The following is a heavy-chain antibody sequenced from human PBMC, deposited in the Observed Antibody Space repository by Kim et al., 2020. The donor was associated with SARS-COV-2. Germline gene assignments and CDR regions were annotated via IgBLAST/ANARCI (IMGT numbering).Heavy chain of an antibody. V-gene: IGHV6-1*01. Sequence: SQTLSLTCAISGDSVSSNSAAWNWIRQSPSRGLEWLGRTYYRSKWYNDYAVSVKSRITINPDTSKNQFSLQLNSVTPEDTAVYYCARDQYSSGWYRDYYYYGMDVWGHGTTVTVS. CDR1: GDSVSSNSAA. D-gene: IGHD6-19*01. CDR3: ARDQYSSGWYRDYYYYGMDV. J-gene: IGHJ6*02. CDR2: TYYRSKWYN.